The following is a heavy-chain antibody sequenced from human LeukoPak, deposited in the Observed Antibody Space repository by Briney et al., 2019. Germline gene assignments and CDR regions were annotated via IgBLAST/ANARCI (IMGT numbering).Heavy chain of an antibody. V-gene: IGHV3-30*18. CDR1: GFTFSSYG. CDR2: ISYVGSNK. Sequence: GRSLRLSCAASGFTFSSYGMHWVRQAPGKGLEWVAVISYVGSNKYYADSVKGRFTISRDNCKNTMYLQMNSLRAEDTAGYYCAKGRPARSMAVAGTRYGMDVWGQGTTVTVSS. CDR3: AKGRPARSMAVAGTRYGMDV. J-gene: IGHJ6*02. D-gene: IGHD6-19*01.